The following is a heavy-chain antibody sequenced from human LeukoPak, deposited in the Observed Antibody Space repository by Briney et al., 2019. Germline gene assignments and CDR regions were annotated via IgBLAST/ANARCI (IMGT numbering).Heavy chain of an antibody. CDR1: GFTFSDYY. D-gene: IGHD3-16*01. J-gene: IGHJ4*02. CDR3: ATEGDTRLHFDY. V-gene: IGHV3-11*04. Sequence: GGSLRLSCAASGFTFSDYYMSWIRQAPGKGLEWVSYISTSGSTIYYADSVKGRFTISRDNAKNSLYLQMNSLRADDTAVYYCATEGDTRLHFDYWGQGTLVTVSS. CDR2: ISTSGSTI.